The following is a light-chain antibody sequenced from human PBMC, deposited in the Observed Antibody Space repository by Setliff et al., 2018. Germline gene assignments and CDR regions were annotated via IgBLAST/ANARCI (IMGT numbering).Light chain of an antibody. CDR2: AAS. Sequence: DIQMTQSPSSVSASVGDRVTITCRASQGISNWLSWYQQRPGTAPKLLIYAASSLQSGVPPRFSGSGSGTDFTLTISSLQPEDFATYYCQQSNSFPWTFGQGTKVDIK. CDR1: QGISNW. J-gene: IGKJ1*01. CDR3: QQSNSFPWT. V-gene: IGKV1-12*01.